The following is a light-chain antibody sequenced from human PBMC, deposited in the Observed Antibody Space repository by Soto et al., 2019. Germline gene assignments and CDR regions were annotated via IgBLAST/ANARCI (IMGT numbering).Light chain of an antibody. J-gene: IGKJ3*01. CDR2: AAS. Sequence: DIQLTQSPSFLSASVGDRVTITCRASQGISRYLAWYQQKPGKAPMLLIYAASILQSGVPSRFSGTGSGTECTLTLRSLQPEDFASDDGQQLDSYPFTFGPGTKVYIK. V-gene: IGKV1-9*01. CDR1: QGISRY. CDR3: QQLDSYPFT.